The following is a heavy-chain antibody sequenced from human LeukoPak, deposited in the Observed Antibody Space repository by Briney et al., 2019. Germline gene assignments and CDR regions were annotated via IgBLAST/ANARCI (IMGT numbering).Heavy chain of an antibody. V-gene: IGHV3-7*01. CDR1: GFTFSSYW. Sequence: PGGSLRLSCAASGFTFSSYWMSWVRQAPGKGLEWVANIKQDGSEKYYVDSVKGRFTISRDNAKNSLYLQMNSLGAEDTAVYYCARDLVRGLTTGVLDYWGQGTLVTVSS. D-gene: IGHD4-17*01. CDR3: ARDLVRGLTTGVLDY. CDR2: IKQDGSEK. J-gene: IGHJ4*02.